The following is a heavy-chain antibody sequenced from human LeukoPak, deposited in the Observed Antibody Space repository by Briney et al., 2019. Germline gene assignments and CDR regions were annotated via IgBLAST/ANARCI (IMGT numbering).Heavy chain of an antibody. J-gene: IGHJ5*02. CDR3: AREYGITIFGVVIGSRFDP. Sequence: GGSLRLSCAASGFTFSRYRMIWVRQAPGKGLEWVSSISNSRSYIYYADSVKGRFTISRDNAKNSLYLQMNSMGAEDTAVYYCAREYGITIFGVVIGSRFDPWGQGTLVTVSS. CDR2: ISNSRSYI. V-gene: IGHV3-21*01. CDR1: GFTFSRYR. D-gene: IGHD3-3*01.